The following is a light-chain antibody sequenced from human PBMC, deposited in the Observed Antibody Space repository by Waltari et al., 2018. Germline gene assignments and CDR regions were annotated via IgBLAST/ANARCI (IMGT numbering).Light chain of an antibody. Sequence: FILTQPHSVSESPGKTVTISCTRSSGSIASNYVQRYQQRPGSSPTTVIYEDDQRPSGVPDRFSGSIDGSSNSASLTISGLKTEDESDYYCQSYDSTTVIFGGGTKLTVL. V-gene: IGLV6-57*01. CDR3: QSYDSTTVI. CDR1: SGSIASNY. CDR2: EDD. J-gene: IGLJ2*01.